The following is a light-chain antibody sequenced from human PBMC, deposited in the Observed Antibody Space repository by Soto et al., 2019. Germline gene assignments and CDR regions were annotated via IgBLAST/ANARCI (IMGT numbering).Light chain of an antibody. Sequence: QSVLTQPPSVSEAPRQRVTISCSGSSSNIGSNAVNWYQQFPGKAPKLLIYYDDLLPSGISDRFSGSKSGTSASLAISGLQSEDEADYYCAAWDDGLNGPVFGGGTKVTVL. V-gene: IGLV1-36*01. CDR1: SSNIGSNA. CDR3: AAWDDGLNGPV. CDR2: YDD. J-gene: IGLJ3*02.